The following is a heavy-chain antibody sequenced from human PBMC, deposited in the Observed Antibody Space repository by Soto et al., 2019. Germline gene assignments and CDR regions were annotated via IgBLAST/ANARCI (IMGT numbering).Heavy chain of an antibody. CDR3: AIRYCVSFRCRSASQFNYGKEV. Sequence: QVQLVQSGAEVKKPGSSVKISCKASGGTFSNYAISWVRQAPGQGLEWMGGIIPIFGTTTYAQKFQGRVTITAAVSRTQAYLELCSMTSEAMALFYRAIRYCVSFRCRSASQFNYGKEVWGQGTQVIVSS. CDR1: GGTFSNYA. CDR2: IIPIFGTT. J-gene: IGHJ6*02. V-gene: IGHV1-69*01. D-gene: IGHD2-15*01.